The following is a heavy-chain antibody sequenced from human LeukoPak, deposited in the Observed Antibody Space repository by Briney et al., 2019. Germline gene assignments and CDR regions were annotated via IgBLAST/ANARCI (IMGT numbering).Heavy chain of an antibody. CDR1: GFTFSSYA. CDR2: ISGSGGST. D-gene: IGHD3-10*01. J-gene: IGHJ4*02. V-gene: IGHV3-23*01. CDR3: AKDKAWVRGVIIDY. Sequence: GGSLRLSCAASGFTFSSYAMSWVRQAPGKGLEWVSAISGSGGSTNYADSVKGRFTISRDNSKNTLYLQMNSLRAEDTAVYYCAKDKAWVRGVIIDYWGQGTLVTVSS.